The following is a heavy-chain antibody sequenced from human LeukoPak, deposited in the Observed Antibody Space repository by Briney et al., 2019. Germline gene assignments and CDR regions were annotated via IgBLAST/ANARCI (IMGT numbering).Heavy chain of an antibody. D-gene: IGHD3-22*01. V-gene: IGHV3-23*01. CDR1: GFTFSSYA. J-gene: IGHJ4*02. CDR2: ISGSGGST. Sequence: GGSLRLSCAASGFTFSSYAMSWVRQAPGKGLEWVSAISGSGGSTYYADSVKGRFTISRDNSKNTLCLQMNSLRAEDTAVYYCAKDPHYYDSSGYPNYTFDYWGQGTLVTVSS. CDR3: AKDPHYYDSSGYPNYTFDY.